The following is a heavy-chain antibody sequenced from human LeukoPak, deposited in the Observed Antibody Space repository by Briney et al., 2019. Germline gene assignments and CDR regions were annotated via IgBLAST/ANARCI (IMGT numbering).Heavy chain of an antibody. CDR2: ISSSGSNI. V-gene: IGHV3-11*04. Sequence: PGGSLRLSCAASGFTFRDYYMSWIRQAPGKGLEWVSYISSSGSNIYYAASVKGRFTLSRDNAKNSLYLQMNSLRAEDTAVYYCARVGQQLGHFDYWGQGTLVTVSS. CDR1: GFTFRDYY. D-gene: IGHD6-13*01. J-gene: IGHJ4*02. CDR3: ARVGQQLGHFDY.